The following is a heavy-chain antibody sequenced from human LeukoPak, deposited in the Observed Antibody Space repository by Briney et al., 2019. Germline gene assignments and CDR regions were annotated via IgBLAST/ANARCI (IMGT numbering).Heavy chain of an antibody. CDR1: GFTFSSFA. D-gene: IGHD6-13*01. J-gene: IGHJ4*02. V-gene: IGHV3-23*01. Sequence: GGSLRLSCAASGFTFSSFAMSWVRQAPGKGLEWVSTISGSGDNTYYTDSVKGRFTISRDNSKNTLYLQMNSLRAEDTAVYYCAKYSSSWEADYWGQGTLVTVSS. CDR2: ISGSGDNT. CDR3: AKYSSSWEADY.